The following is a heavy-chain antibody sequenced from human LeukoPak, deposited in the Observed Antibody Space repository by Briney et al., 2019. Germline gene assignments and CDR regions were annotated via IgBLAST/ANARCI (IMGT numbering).Heavy chain of an antibody. CDR1: GFTFTTYS. D-gene: IGHD1-7*01. CDR2: ISSGSSAI. J-gene: IGHJ4*02. V-gene: IGHV3-21*01. CDR3: ARSGTAGSVDY. Sequence: GGSLRLSCEASGFTFTTYSMTWVRQAPGKGLEWVSIISSGSSAIFSADALKGRFTISRDDAKNLLYLDMISLTVEDTSIFYCARSGTAGSVDYWGQGTLVTVSS.